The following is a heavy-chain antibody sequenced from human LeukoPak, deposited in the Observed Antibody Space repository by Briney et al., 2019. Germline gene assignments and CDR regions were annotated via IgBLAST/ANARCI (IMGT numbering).Heavy chain of an antibody. CDR1: GFTFSSYS. J-gene: IGHJ4*02. CDR3: AREGITIFGVVTPYDY. V-gene: IGHV3-21*01. Sequence: GGSLRLSCAAYGFTFSSYSMNWVRQAPGKGLEWVSSISSSSSYIYYADSVKGRFTISRDNAKNSLHLQMNSLRAEDTAVYYCAREGITIFGVVTPYDYWGQGTLVTVSS. D-gene: IGHD3-3*01. CDR2: ISSSSSYI.